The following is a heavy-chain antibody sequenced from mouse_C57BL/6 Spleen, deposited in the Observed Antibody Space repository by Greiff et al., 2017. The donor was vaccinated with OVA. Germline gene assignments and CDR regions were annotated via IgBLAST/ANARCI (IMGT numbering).Heavy chain of an antibody. Sequence: QVQLQQPGAELVRPGSSVKLSCKASGYTFTSYWMHWVKQRPIQGLEWIGNIDPSDSETHYNQKFKDKATLTVDKSSSTAYMQLSSLTSEDSAVYYCARGGTTVVGGYFGVWGTGTTVTVSS. CDR1: GYTFTSYW. V-gene: IGHV1-52*01. D-gene: IGHD1-1*01. CDR2: IDPSDSET. J-gene: IGHJ1*03. CDR3: ARGGTTVVGGYFGV.